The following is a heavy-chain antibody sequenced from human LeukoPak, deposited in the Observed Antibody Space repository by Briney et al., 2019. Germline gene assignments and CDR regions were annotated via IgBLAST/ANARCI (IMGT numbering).Heavy chain of an antibody. J-gene: IGHJ5*02. Sequence: GSLRLSCAASGFTFSSYWMHWVRQAPGKGLVWVSRINTDGSSTSYADSVKGRFTISRDNAKNKLYLQMNSLRAEDTAVYYCASEVKVTTWLHRFDPWGQGTLVTVSS. CDR3: ASEVKVTTWLHRFDP. CDR2: INTDGSST. CDR1: GFTFSSYW. V-gene: IGHV3-74*01. D-gene: IGHD4-17*01.